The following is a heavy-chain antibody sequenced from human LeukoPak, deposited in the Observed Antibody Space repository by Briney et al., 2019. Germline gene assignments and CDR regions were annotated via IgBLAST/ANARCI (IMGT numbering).Heavy chain of an antibody. Sequence: SETLSLTCTVSGASVSSASYWTWIRQPPGKGVEWIAHIYNGVNTNYNPSLKSRVTISVDTSKNQFSLRLNSVTAADTAVYYCGRSRAFNSGAFDPWGQGSLVTVSS. CDR2: IYNGVNT. D-gene: IGHD1-26*01. J-gene: IGHJ5*02. CDR3: GRSRAFNSGAFDP. V-gene: IGHV4-61*01. CDR1: GASVSSASY.